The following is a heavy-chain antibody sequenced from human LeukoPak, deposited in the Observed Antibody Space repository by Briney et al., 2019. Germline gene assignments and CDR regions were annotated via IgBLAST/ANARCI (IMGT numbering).Heavy chain of an antibody. Sequence: GGSLRLSCAASGFTFSSYSMNWVRQAPGKGLEWVSSISSSSSYIYYADSVKGRFTISRDNAKNSLYLQMNSLRAEDTAVYYCARDVWFGEFRFDPWGQGTLVTVSS. CDR2: ISSSSSYI. CDR3: ARDVWFGEFRFDP. CDR1: GFTFSSYS. J-gene: IGHJ5*02. V-gene: IGHV3-21*01. D-gene: IGHD3-10*01.